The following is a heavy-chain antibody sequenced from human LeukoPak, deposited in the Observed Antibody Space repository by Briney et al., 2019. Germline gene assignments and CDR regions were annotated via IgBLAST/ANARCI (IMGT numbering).Heavy chain of an antibody. V-gene: IGHV3-9*01. CDR1: GFTFSHYW. CDR3: AKGDYYDISNYGDYFDY. J-gene: IGHJ4*02. D-gene: IGHD3-22*01. CDR2: ISWNSGNI. Sequence: GGSLRLSCAASGFTFSHYWMHWVRQAPGKGLEWVSGISWNSGNIGYADSVKGRFTISRDNAKNSLYLQMNSLRAEDTALYYCAKGDYYDISNYGDYFDYWGQGTLVTVSS.